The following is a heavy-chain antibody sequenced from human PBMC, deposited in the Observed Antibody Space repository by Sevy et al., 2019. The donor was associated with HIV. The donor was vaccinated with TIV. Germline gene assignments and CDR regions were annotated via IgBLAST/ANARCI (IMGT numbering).Heavy chain of an antibody. D-gene: IGHD3-22*01. CDR3: ARELYYYDSSGSPVDY. V-gene: IGHV3-33*01. Sequence: GGSLRLSCAASGFTFSSYGMHWVRQAPGKGLEWVAVIWYDGSNKYYADSVKGRLTISRNNSKNTLYLQMNSLRAEDTAVYYCARELYYYDSSGSPVDYWGQGTLVTVSS. CDR1: GFTFSSYG. J-gene: IGHJ4*02. CDR2: IWYDGSNK.